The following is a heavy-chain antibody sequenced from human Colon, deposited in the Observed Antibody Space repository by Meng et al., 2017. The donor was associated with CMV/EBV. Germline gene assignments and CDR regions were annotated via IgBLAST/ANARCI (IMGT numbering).Heavy chain of an antibody. CDR2: ISYDGSKK. D-gene: IGHD2/OR15-2a*01. V-gene: IGHV3-30*04. J-gene: IGHJ4*02. Sequence: GGSLRLSCAASGFTFSSYAMHWVRQAPGKGLEWVAFISYDGSKKKYADSVTGRFTISRDTPKDTLYLEVNSLKTDDTAVYYCARAGLSLHNYLDYWGQGTLVTVSS. CDR1: GFTFSSYA. CDR3: ARAGLSLHNYLDY.